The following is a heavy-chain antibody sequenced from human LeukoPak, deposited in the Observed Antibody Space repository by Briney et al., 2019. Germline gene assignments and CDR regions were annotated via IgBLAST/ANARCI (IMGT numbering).Heavy chain of an antibody. Sequence: ASVKVSCKASGYTFTDYYIHWMRQAPGQGLEWMGWINPDSGGTNYAQNFRGRVTMTRDTSITTAYMELNRLTSDDTAVYYCVRDRPHNWFDPWGQGTLVTVSS. CDR1: GYTFTDYY. V-gene: IGHV1-2*02. J-gene: IGHJ5*02. CDR2: INPDSGGT. CDR3: VRDRPHNWFDP.